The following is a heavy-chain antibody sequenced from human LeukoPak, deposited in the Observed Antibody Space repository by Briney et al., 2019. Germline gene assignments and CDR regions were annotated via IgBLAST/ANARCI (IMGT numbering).Heavy chain of an antibody. V-gene: IGHV1-2*02. J-gene: IGHJ3*02. CDR2: ISPNNGGT. CDR1: GYTFTGYY. CDR3: AIGYCRGGSCDDEPGDAFDI. Sequence: ASVKVSCKASGYTFTGYYMHWVRQAPGQGLEWMGWISPNNGGTNYAQKFQGRVTMTRDTSISTAYMELSRLRSDDTAVYYCAIGYCRGGSCDDEPGDAFDIWGQGTMVAVSS. D-gene: IGHD2-15*01.